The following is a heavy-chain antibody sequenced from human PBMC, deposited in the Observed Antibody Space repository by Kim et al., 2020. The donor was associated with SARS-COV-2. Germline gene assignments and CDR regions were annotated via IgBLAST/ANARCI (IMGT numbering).Heavy chain of an antibody. CDR3: ARGGGLKTTWFDP. V-gene: IGHV4-59*01. Sequence: SETLSLTCTVSGGSISNYFWSWIRQSPGKGLEWIGYIYSSGSSTYNPSLKNRVTISVDTSKNQFSLNLRSATAADTAVYYCARGGGLKTTWFDPWGQGT. D-gene: IGHD1-1*01. CDR1: GGSISNYF. J-gene: IGHJ5*02. CDR2: IYSSGSS.